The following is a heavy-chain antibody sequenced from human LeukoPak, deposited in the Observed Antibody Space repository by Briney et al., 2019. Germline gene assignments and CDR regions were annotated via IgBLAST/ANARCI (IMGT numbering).Heavy chain of an antibody. J-gene: IGHJ4*02. CDR1: GFTFSSYA. Sequence: GGYLRLSCAASGFTFSSYAMSWVRQAPGKGLEWVSAISGSGGSTYYADSVKGRFTISRDNSKNTLYLQMNSLRAEDTAVYYCAKPVRWSSSPLGYWGQGTLVTVSS. CDR2: ISGSGGST. V-gene: IGHV3-23*01. D-gene: IGHD6-6*01. CDR3: AKPVRWSSSPLGY.